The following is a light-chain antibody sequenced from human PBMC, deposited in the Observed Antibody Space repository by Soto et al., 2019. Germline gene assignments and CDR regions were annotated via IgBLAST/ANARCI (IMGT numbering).Light chain of an antibody. CDR2: GNS. Sequence: QSVLTQPPSVSGAPGQRVTISRTGSSSNIGAGYDVHWYQQLPGTAPKLLIYGNSNRPSGVPDRFSGSKSGTSASLAITGLQAEDEADYYCQSYDSSLSGPYYVFGTGTKVTVL. J-gene: IGLJ1*01. V-gene: IGLV1-40*01. CDR3: QSYDSSLSGPYYV. CDR1: SSNIGAGYD.